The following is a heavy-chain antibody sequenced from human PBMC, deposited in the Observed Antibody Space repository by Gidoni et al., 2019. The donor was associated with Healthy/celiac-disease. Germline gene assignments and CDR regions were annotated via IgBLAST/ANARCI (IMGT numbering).Heavy chain of an antibody. J-gene: IGHJ6*02. CDR1: GGTFSSYA. D-gene: IGHD2-15*01. CDR2: IIPILGIA. Sequence: QVQLVQSGAEVKKPGSSVKVSCKASGGTFSSYAISWVRQAPGQGLEWMGRIIPILGIANYAQKFQGRVTITADKSTSTAYMELSSLRSEDTAVYYCARSESGIVVVVAAISMYYGMDVWGQGTTVTVSS. V-gene: IGHV1-69*04. CDR3: ARSESGIVVVVAAISMYYGMDV.